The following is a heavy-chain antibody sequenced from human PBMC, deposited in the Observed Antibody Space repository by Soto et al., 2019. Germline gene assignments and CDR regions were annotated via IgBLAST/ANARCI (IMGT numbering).Heavy chain of an antibody. CDR2: IYSSGST. V-gene: IGHV3-53*01. CDR3: ARGYSYTQPVFDY. CDR1: GFTVSNNY. D-gene: IGHD5-18*01. Sequence: SLRLSCAASGFTVSNNYMTWVRQAPGKGLEWVSFIYSSGSTYYADSVKGRFTISRDNFKNTLYLQMNSLRAEDPAVYYCARGYSYTQPVFDYWGLGTLVTVSS. J-gene: IGHJ4*02.